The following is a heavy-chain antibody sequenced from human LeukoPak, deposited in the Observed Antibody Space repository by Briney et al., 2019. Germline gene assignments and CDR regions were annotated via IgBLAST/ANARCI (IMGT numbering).Heavy chain of an antibody. Sequence: SETLSLTCTVSGGSISSGGYYWSWIRQPPGKGLEWIGYIYHSGSTYYNPSLKSRVTISVDGSKNQFSLKLSSVTAADTAVYYCARHDGSGSYFPFQQWGQGTLVTASS. J-gene: IGHJ1*01. V-gene: IGHV4-30-2*01. D-gene: IGHD3-10*01. CDR2: IYHSGST. CDR3: ARHDGSGSYFPFQQ. CDR1: GGSISSGGYY.